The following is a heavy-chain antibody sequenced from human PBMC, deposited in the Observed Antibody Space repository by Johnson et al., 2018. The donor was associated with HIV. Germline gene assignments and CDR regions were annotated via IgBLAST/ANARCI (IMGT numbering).Heavy chain of an antibody. V-gene: IGHV3-30*04. CDR1: GFTFRSYA. Sequence: QMQLVESGGGLVQPGRSLRLSCAASGFTFRSYAMHWVRQAPGKGLEWVTFISNDGSNKYYADSVRGRFTISRDNSKNTLYLQMNSLRAEDTAVYYCARGDGYRRAFDIWGQGTMVTVSS. D-gene: IGHD1-1*01. J-gene: IGHJ3*02. CDR2: ISNDGSNK. CDR3: ARGDGYRRAFDI.